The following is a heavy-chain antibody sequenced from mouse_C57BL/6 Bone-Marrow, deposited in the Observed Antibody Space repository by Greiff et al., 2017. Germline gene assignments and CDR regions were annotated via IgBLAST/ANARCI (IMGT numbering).Heavy chain of an antibody. CDR1: GYTFTDYE. CDR2: IDTETGGT. D-gene: IGHD2-3*01. Sequence: VQLQQSGAELVRPGASVTLSCKASGYTFTDYEMHWVKQTPVHGLEWIGAIDTETGGTAYNQKFQGKAILTADKSASTAYMELRSLTSEDSAVYYCTRSGDGYPWYFDVWGTGTTVTVAS. CDR3: TRSGDGYPWYFDV. V-gene: IGHV1-15*01. J-gene: IGHJ1*03.